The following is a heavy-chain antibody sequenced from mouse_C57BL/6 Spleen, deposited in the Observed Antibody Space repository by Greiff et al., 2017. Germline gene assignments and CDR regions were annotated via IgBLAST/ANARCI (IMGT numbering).Heavy chain of an antibody. D-gene: IGHD2-5*01. J-gene: IGHJ1*03. V-gene: IGHV1-7*01. CDR1: GYTFTSYW. Sequence: VQLQQSGAELAKPGASVKLSCKASGYTFTSYWMHWVKQRPGQGLEWIGYINPSSGYTKYNQKFKDKATLTADKSSSTAYMQLSSLTYEDSAVYYCARHYSNYGWYCDVWGTGTTVTVSS. CDR3: ARHYSNYGWYCDV. CDR2: INPSSGYT.